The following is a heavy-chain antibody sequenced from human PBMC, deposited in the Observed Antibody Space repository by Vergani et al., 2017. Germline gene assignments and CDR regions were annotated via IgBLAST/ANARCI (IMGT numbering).Heavy chain of an antibody. D-gene: IGHD5-24*01. V-gene: IGHV6-1*01. CDR3: ARDPRDGYNYAGSADDDY. J-gene: IGHJ4*02. Sequence: QVQLQQSGPGLVKPSQTLSLTCAISGDSVSSNSAAWNWIRQSPSRGLEWLGRTYYRSKWYNDYAVSVQRRIIIKPATSKNPFALQLNSVTTEDTAGYYCARDPRDGYNYAGSADDDYWGQGTLVTVSS. CDR1: GDSVSSNSAA. CDR2: TYYRSKWYN.